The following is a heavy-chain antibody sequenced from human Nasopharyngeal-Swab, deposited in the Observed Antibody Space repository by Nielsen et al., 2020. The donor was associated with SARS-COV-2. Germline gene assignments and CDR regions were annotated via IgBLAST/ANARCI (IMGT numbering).Heavy chain of an antibody. D-gene: IGHD5-12*01. J-gene: IGHJ6*02. CDR3: ARDPSEDSGYDQHTTSMDV. V-gene: IGHV4-34*01. CDR2: INHSGST. Sequence: WIRQPPGKGLEWIGEINHSGSTNYNPSLKSRVTISVDTSKNQFSLKLSSVTAADTAVYYCARDPSEDSGYDQHTTSMDVWGQGTTVTVSS.